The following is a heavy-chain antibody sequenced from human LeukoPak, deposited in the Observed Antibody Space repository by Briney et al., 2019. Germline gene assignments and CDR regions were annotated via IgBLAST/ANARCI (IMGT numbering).Heavy chain of an antibody. D-gene: IGHD3-22*01. V-gene: IGHV4-39*01. Sequence: PSETLSLTCTVSGASISINSDWWGWIRQPPGKGLEWIGSMYYSGSNHYNPSLRSRLTISVDTSKNQFSLKLTSVTAADTAVYYCARGRYYYDSGGYQSPYYYMDVWGKGTTVTASS. J-gene: IGHJ6*03. CDR2: MYYSGSN. CDR1: GASISINSDW. CDR3: ARGRYYYDSGGYQSPYYYMDV.